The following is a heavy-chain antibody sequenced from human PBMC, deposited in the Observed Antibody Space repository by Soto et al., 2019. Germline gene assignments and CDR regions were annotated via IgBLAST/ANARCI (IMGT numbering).Heavy chain of an antibody. CDR3: ATSQVCSSTSCYLPFDN. V-gene: IGHV3-30-3*01. J-gene: IGHJ4*02. CDR1: GFTFSAYA. D-gene: IGHD2-2*01. Sequence: GGSLRLSCAASGFTFSAYAMHWVRQAPGKGLEWVAIISSDGSNKYYADSVKGRFTISRDNSEDTLYVQMNSLRVEDTAVYYCATSQVCSSTSCYLPFDNWGQGTLVTVSS. CDR2: ISSDGSNK.